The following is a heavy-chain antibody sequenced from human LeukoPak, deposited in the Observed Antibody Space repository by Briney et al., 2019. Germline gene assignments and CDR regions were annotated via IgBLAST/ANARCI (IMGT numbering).Heavy chain of an antibody. CDR2: LRPDGSSY. CDR3: TRSPSLGGNYWGFDC. Sequence: PGRSLRLSGASSGFPFRIYWMHWAGHAPGEGLVWVSRLRPDGSSYVYANYVKSRFTVSRDNAKKTMYLQMISLRAEDTAVYYCTRSPSLGGNYWGFDCWGQGNLVTVSS. CDR1: GFPFRIYW. J-gene: IGHJ4*02. D-gene: IGHD1-26*01. V-gene: IGHV3-74*01.